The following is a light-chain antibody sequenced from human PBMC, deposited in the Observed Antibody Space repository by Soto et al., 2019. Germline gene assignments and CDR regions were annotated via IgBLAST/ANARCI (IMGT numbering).Light chain of an antibody. CDR2: DVS. V-gene: IGLV2-14*01. CDR1: SSDVGAYNF. J-gene: IGLJ2*01. CDR3: SSYTSSSTVV. Sequence: QSALTQPASVSGSPGQSITISCTGTSSDVGAYNFVSWYQQHPGKAPKLMIYDVSNWPPGVSNRFSGSKSGNTASLTISGLQAEDQADYYSSSYTSSSTVVFGGGTQLTVL.